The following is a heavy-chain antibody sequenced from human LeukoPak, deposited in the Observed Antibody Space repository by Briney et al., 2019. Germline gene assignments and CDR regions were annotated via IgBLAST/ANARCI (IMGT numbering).Heavy chain of an antibody. V-gene: IGHV1-2*02. D-gene: IGHD6-6*01. CDR3: ARALSSLRLYYFDS. CDR2: INPNSGGT. Sequence: ASLKVSCKASGYIFTGYYLHWVRQAPGQGLEWMGWINPNSGGTNHAQKFQGRVTLTGDTSINTVYMELTRLNSDDTAVYYCARALSSLRLYYFDSWGQGTLVTASS. CDR1: GYIFTGYY. J-gene: IGHJ4*02.